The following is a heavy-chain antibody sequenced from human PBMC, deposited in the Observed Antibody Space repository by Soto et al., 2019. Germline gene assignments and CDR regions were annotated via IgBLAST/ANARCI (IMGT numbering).Heavy chain of an antibody. D-gene: IGHD1-1*01. Sequence: NPGGSLRLSCEGSGLTFSDYYISWIRQAPGKGLEWISYSSNSGTFSRYADSVKGRFSISRDNTKNLLYLQMNSLRAEDTAVYYCARSGDNYNRLDYWGQGTPVTVSS. CDR2: SSNSGTFS. V-gene: IGHV3-11*06. CDR1: GLTFSDYY. CDR3: ARSGDNYNRLDY. J-gene: IGHJ4*02.